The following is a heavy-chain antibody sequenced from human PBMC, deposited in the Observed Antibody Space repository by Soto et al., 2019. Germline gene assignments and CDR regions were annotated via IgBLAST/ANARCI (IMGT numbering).Heavy chain of an antibody. CDR1: GFTLSSYG. J-gene: IGHJ4*02. V-gene: IGHV3-33*01. CDR2: IWYDGDKK. Sequence: QVQLVESGGGVVQPGRSLRLSCAASGFTLSSYGMHWVRQAPGKGLERVAVIWYDGDKKYYADSVKVRFTISRDESKNTVHLHMSSLRGEDTGVYYCARGSAGSESVVVVPAIDFYPFDTWGQGTLVSVSS. CDR3: ARGSAGSESVVVVPAIDFYPFDT. D-gene: IGHD2-15*01.